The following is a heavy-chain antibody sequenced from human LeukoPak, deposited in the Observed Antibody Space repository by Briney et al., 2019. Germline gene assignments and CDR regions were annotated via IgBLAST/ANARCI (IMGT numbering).Heavy chain of an antibody. CDR2: ILNDGGST. D-gene: IGHD5-18*01. J-gene: IGHJ4*02. V-gene: IGHV3-74*01. CDR1: GFTFNRYW. Sequence: GGSRRLSCAASGFTFNRYWMHWVRQAPGEGPVWVAHILNDGGSTSYADSVKGRFTISRDNAKNTLSLQMNSLRAEDTAVYYCVRHNYGYDYWGQGTPVTVSS. CDR3: VRHNYGYDY.